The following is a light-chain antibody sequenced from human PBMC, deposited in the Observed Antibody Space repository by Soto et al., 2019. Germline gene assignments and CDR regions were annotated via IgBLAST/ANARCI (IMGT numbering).Light chain of an antibody. J-gene: IGKJ1*01. CDR2: GAS. V-gene: IGKV3-15*01. Sequence: EIVMTQSPATLSVSPGERATLSCRASQSVSSNLAWYQQKPGQAPRLLIYGASIRATGFPARFSGSGSGTEFTLTISSLQSADFAVYYCQQYNNWPRWTFGQGTKVEIK. CDR3: QQYNNWPRWT. CDR1: QSVSSN.